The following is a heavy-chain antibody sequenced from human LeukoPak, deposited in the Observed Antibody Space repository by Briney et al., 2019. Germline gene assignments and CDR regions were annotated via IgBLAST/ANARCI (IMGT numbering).Heavy chain of an antibody. CDR3: ARRNSGSYYPFDY. J-gene: IGHJ4*02. CDR2: IQYSGST. V-gene: IGHV4-59*08. Sequence: PSETLSLTCTVSGGSITTYYWSWIRQPPGKGLEWIGYIQYSGSTNYNSSLKSRATISADTSKNQFSLKLSSVTAADTAVYYCARRNSGSYYPFDYWGQGTLVTVSS. CDR1: GGSITTYY. D-gene: IGHD1-26*01.